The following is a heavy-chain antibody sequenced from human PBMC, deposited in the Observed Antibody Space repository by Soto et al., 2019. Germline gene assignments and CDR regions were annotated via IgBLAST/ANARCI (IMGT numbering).Heavy chain of an antibody. Sequence: QLQLQESGSGLVRPSQTLSLTCAVSGGSISSGGYSWNWIRQPPGKGLEWIGYIYHSGSTPYNPSLKSRVTISVDKSKNQFSLKLSSVTAADTAVYYCARDQLEGNWFDPWGQGTLVTVSS. CDR2: IYHSGST. CDR1: GGSISSGGYS. V-gene: IGHV4-30-2*01. CDR3: ARDQLEGNWFDP. J-gene: IGHJ5*02. D-gene: IGHD1-1*01.